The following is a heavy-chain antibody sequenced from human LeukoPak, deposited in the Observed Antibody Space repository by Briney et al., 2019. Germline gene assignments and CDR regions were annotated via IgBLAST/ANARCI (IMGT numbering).Heavy chain of an antibody. CDR1: GFTFSSCA. J-gene: IGHJ6*02. CDR3: ARVGYTSYYYYGMDV. CDR2: ISSNGGST. Sequence: GGSLRLSCAASGFTFSSCAMHWVRQAPGKGLEYVSAISSNGGSTYYANSVKGRFTISRDNSKNTLYLQMGSLRAEDMAVYYCARVGYTSYYYYGMDVWGQGTTVTVSS. V-gene: IGHV3-64*01. D-gene: IGHD6-13*01.